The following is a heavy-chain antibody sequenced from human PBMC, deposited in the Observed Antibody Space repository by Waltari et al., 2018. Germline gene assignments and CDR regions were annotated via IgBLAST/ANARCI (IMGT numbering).Heavy chain of an antibody. CDR2: IKQDGSET. CDR1: GFTFSSYW. V-gene: IGHV3-7*01. CDR3: ASNYYYSSGWC. Sequence: EVQLVESGGGLVQSGGSLRLSCAASGFTFSSYWMSWVRQAPGKGREWVANIKQDGSETYYVDSVKGRFTISRDNAKNSLYLQMNSLRAEDTAVYYCASNYYYSSGWCWGQGTLVTVSS. D-gene: IGHD6-19*01. J-gene: IGHJ4*02.